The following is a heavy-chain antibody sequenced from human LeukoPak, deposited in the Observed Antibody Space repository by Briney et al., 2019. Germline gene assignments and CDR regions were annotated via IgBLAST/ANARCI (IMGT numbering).Heavy chain of an antibody. CDR2: INEDGSQK. Sequence: GGSLRLSCAASGFTLSSYSMNWVRQAPGKGLEWVANINEDGSQKYYLGSVTGRFTISRDNAKNSLYLQMNSLSAEDTAMYYCARDGGWHRFDYWGQGTLVIVSS. CDR1: GFTLSSYS. J-gene: IGHJ4*02. CDR3: ARDGGWHRFDY. V-gene: IGHV3-7*03. D-gene: IGHD6-19*01.